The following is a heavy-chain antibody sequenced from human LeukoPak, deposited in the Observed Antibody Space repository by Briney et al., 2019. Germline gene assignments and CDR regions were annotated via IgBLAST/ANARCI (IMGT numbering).Heavy chain of an antibody. Sequence: GGSLRLSCAASGFTLSSYWMHWVRQAPGKGLVWVSRINSDGSATSYADSVKGRFTISKDNAKNTLTLQMNSLRAEDTAMYYCARVELTDPYFDYWGQGTRVTVSS. CDR2: INSDGSAT. CDR3: ARVELTDPYFDY. J-gene: IGHJ4*02. V-gene: IGHV3-74*01. CDR1: GFTLSSYW. D-gene: IGHD3-9*01.